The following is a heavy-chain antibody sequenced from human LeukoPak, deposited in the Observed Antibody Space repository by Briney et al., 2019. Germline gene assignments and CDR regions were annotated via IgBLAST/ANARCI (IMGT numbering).Heavy chain of an antibody. CDR2: VSASGST. J-gene: IGHJ5*02. V-gene: IGHV4-4*07. CDR1: GDSINTSY. D-gene: IGHD1-7*01. CDR3: AKDLSRQRRGLNYGPWFDP. Sequence: PSETLSLTCTVSGDSINTSYWTWVRQPVGNAMQWIGRVSASGSTSYNPSLKSRVIMSVDVSKNQLSLNLTSVTDADTAVYFCAKDLSRQRRGLNYGPWFDPWGRGTLVTVSS.